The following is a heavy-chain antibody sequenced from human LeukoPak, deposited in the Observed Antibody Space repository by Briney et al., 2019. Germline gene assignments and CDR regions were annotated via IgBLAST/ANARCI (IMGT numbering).Heavy chain of an antibody. CDR3: ARDEPHYDKQGAGYYYGMDV. J-gene: IGHJ6*02. CDR2: INSDGSEG. Sequence: GGSLRLSCAVSGFTFSGFWMSWSRQAPGKGLEWVASINSDGSEGYYADVVKGRFTISRDNAKNSLYLQINSLRAEDTAVYYCARDEPHYDKQGAGYYYGMDVWGQGTTVTVSS. D-gene: IGHD3-9*01. CDR1: GFTFSGFW. V-gene: IGHV3-7*03.